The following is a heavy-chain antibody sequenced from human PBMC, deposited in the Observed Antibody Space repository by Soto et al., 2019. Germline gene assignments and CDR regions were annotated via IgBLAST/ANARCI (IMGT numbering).Heavy chain of an antibody. Sequence: QVQLVESGGGVVQPGRSLRLSCAASGFTFSSYGMHWVRQAPGKGLEWVAVISYDGSNKYYADSVKGRFTISRDNSENTLCLQMNSLGSEDTSCDYCAIDVPGCVGQFVYWGQGTLVAGSS. J-gene: IGHJ4*02. CDR3: AIDVPGCVGQFVY. CDR1: GFTFSSYG. D-gene: IGHD2-8*02. V-gene: IGHV3-30*03. CDR2: ISYDGSNK.